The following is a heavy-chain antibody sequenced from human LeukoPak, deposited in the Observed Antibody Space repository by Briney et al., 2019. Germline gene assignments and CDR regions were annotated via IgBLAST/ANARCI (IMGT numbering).Heavy chain of an antibody. CDR1: GITFSSYA. J-gene: IGHJ6*03. V-gene: IGHV3-30*04. Sequence: PGGSLRLSCAASGITFSSYAMHWVRQAPGKGLEWVAVIPYDGSNKYYADSVKGRFTISRDNSKNTLYLQMNSLRAEDTAVYYCAKSPSIAVAGNRGVYYYYYMDVWGKGTTVTVSS. CDR2: IPYDGSNK. CDR3: AKSPSIAVAGNRGVYYYYYMDV. D-gene: IGHD6-19*01.